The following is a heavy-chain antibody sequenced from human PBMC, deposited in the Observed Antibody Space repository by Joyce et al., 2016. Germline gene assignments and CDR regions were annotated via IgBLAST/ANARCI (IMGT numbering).Heavy chain of an antibody. CDR3: ARSQWLAPLMY. V-gene: IGHV4-34*02. CDR2: ITTSGAT. J-gene: IGHJ4*02. CDR1: GGPFRGFF. D-gene: IGHD6-19*01. Sequence: QVQLRQWGAGLLKPSETLSLTCAVSGGPFRGFFWTWVRQPPGKALEWIGDITTSGATNYNPSLRSQVAISVDTSNNQFSLTLTSLSAADMAVYYCARSQWLAPLMYWGQRTLVTVSP.